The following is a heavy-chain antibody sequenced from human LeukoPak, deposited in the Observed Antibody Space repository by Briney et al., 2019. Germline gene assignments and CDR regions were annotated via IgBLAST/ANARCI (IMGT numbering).Heavy chain of an antibody. Sequence: GASVKVSCKTSGYSFINYDINWVRQAPGQGLEWVGWTNPKSGHTAYAQKLQGRVTITTSTSLTTAYMELSSLRSEDTAIYYCGRGTPPRYWGQGTLVTVFS. J-gene: IGHJ4*02. V-gene: IGHV1-8*03. CDR1: GYSFINYD. CDR2: TNPKSGHT. CDR3: GRGTPPRY.